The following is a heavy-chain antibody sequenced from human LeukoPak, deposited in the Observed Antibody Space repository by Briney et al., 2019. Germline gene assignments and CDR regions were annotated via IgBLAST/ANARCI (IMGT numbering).Heavy chain of an antibody. D-gene: IGHD5-12*01. CDR2: IYPGDSDT. Sequence: GESLKISCKGSGYSFTTYWIGWVRQMPGKGLEWLGNIYPGDSDTRYSPSFQGQVNISVDRSISAAWLQWSSLKASDTAMYYCARLPEWGGHGSSKAFDIWGQGTLVTVSS. CDR3: ARLPEWGGHGSSKAFDI. CDR1: GYSFTTYW. J-gene: IGHJ3*02. V-gene: IGHV5-51*01.